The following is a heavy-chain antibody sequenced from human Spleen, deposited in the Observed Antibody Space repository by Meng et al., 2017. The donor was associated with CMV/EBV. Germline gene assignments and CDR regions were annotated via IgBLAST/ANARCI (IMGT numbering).Heavy chain of an antibody. V-gene: IGHV3-53*05. CDR3: GLATSYYYSDAFDI. Sequence: GGSLRLSCSASGLTVSTSYMTWVRQAPGKGLQWVSVIYRGGGTYYADSVKGRFTISRDNSKNTLYLQINSLSAEDTAVYFCGLATSYYYSDAFDIWGQGTMVTV. CDR2: IYRGGGT. D-gene: IGHD3-9*01. J-gene: IGHJ3*02. CDR1: GLTVSTSY.